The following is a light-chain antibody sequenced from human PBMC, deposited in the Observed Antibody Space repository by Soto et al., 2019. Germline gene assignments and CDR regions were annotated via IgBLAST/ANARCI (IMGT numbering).Light chain of an antibody. J-gene: IGKJ1*01. CDR1: QSISSS. CDR3: QQNYSTPRT. CDR2: AAS. V-gene: IGKV1-39*01. Sequence: DIQMTQSPSSLSASVGDRVTITCRASQSISSSLIWYQQKPGKAPKFLIYAASSLQSGVPSRFSGSGSGTDSTLTISSLQPEDFATYYCQQNYSTPRTFGQGTKVDIK.